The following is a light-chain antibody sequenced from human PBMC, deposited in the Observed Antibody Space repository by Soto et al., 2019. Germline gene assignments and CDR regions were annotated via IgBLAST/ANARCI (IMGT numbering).Light chain of an antibody. CDR1: SSDVGSDNL. J-gene: IGLJ2*01. Sequence: QSVLTQPASVSGSPGQSITISCTGTSSDVGSDNLVSWYQQHPGKAPKLMIYEVNKRPSGVSNRFSGSKFGSTASLTISGLQAEDEADYSCCSYAGSVTRLFGGGTKLTVL. CDR3: CSYAGSVTRL. V-gene: IGLV2-23*02. CDR2: EVN.